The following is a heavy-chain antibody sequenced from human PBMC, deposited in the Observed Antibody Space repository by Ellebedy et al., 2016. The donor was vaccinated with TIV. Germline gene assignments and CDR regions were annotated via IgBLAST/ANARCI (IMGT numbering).Heavy chain of an antibody. J-gene: IGHJ3*02. CDR1: GDRVSGNSAS. CDR2: TYSRSKWYH. CDR3: AGVIEEYVRNYGFDI. Sequence: SQTLSLTCAISGDRVSGNSASWNWLRQSPSRGLEWLGRTYSRSKWYHDYAGSVKSRVIINAETSKNQLSLHLKSVIPADTAVYYCAGVIEEYVRNYGFDIWGQGTMVIVSS. D-gene: IGHD2-21*01. V-gene: IGHV6-1*01.